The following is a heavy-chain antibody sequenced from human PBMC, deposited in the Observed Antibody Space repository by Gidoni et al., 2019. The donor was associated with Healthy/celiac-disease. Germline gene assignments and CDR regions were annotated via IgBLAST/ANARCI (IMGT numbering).Heavy chain of an antibody. CDR3: AKDGGRYGSGSYYDY. D-gene: IGHD3-10*01. CDR2: ISWDGGST. CDR1: GFPFEDST. J-gene: IGHJ4*02. Sequence: EVQLVESGVFLVQPGGSLRLSCSASGFPFEDSTMHWVRQAPGKGLEWVSLISWDGGSTYYADSVKGRFTISRDNSKNSLYLQMNSLRTEDTALYYCAKDGGRYGSGSYYDYGGQGTLVTVSS. V-gene: IGHV3-43*01.